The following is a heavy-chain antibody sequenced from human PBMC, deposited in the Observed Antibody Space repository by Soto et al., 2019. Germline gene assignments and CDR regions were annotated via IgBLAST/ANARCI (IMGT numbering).Heavy chain of an antibody. CDR2: IYYSGST. D-gene: IGHD3-22*01. Sequence: QVQLQESGPGLVKPSQTLSLTCTVSGGSISSGGYHWSWIRQHPGKGLEWIGYIYYSGSTYYNPSLKSRVTISVDTSKNQFSLKLSSVTAADTAVYYCAGSSGYRGFDYWGQGTLVTVSS. V-gene: IGHV4-31*03. CDR3: AGSSGYRGFDY. CDR1: GGSISSGGYH. J-gene: IGHJ4*02.